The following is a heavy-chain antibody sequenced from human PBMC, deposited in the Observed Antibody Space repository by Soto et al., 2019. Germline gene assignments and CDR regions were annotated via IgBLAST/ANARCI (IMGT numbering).Heavy chain of an antibody. CDR2: INSDGSST. CDR3: AREGLGYSYGNCDN. D-gene: IGHD5-18*01. Sequence: GGSLRLSCAVSGFTFRSYWMHWVRQAPGKGLVWVSRINSDGSSTNYADSVKGRFTVSRDNAKSTLYLQMNSLRAEDMAVYYCAREGLGYSYGNCDNWGQGTLVTVSS. CDR1: GFTFRSYW. J-gene: IGHJ4*02. V-gene: IGHV3-74*01.